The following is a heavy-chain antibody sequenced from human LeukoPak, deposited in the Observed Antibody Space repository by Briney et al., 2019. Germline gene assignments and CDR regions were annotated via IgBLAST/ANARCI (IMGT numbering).Heavy chain of an antibody. Sequence: PGGSLRLSCAASGFTVSSNYMSWVRQAPGKGLEWVSVIYSGGSTYYADSVKGRFTISRDNSKNTLYLQMNSLRAEDTAVYYCARKSGYSGYGSDYWGRGTLVTVSS. D-gene: IGHD5-12*01. V-gene: IGHV3-66*01. CDR2: IYSGGST. CDR3: ARKSGYSGYGSDY. CDR1: GFTVSSNY. J-gene: IGHJ4*02.